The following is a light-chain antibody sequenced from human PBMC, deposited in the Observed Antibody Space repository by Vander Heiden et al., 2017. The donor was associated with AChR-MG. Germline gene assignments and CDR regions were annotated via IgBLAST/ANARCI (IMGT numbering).Light chain of an antibody. V-gene: IGLV3-25*03. CDR2: KDS. CDR3: QSADSTNTVVV. J-gene: IGLJ2*01. Sequence: SYELTQPPSVSVSPGQTARITCSRDAVPNQEDYWYEQKPGGQAPALIIYKDSERPSGCPERFSGSSSGTTVTLTISGVQAEDEADYYCQSADSTNTVVVFGGGTKLTVL. CDR1: AVPNQE.